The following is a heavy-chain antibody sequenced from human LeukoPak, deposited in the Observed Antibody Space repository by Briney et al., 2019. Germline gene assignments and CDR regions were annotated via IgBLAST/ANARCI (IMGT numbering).Heavy chain of an antibody. Sequence: GGSLRLSCAASGFTFSSHVMSWVRQAPGKGLEWVSDISASGDTTYYADSVKGRFTISRDNSKNTLDLQISSLRVEDTAVYYCARYDYSNYYFDYWGQGTLVTVSS. CDR3: ARYDYSNYYFDY. J-gene: IGHJ4*02. CDR2: ISASGDTT. V-gene: IGHV3-23*01. D-gene: IGHD4-11*01. CDR1: GFTFSSHV.